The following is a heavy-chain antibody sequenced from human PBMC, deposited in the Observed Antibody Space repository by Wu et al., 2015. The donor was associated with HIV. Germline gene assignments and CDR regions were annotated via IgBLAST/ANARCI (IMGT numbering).Heavy chain of an antibody. D-gene: IGHD3-22*01. CDR2: INPNSGGT. J-gene: IGHJ6*02. V-gene: IGHV1-2*02. CDR3: ARDQFDMDPVVISNYYSYGMDV. CDR1: GYTFTGYY. Sequence: QVQLAQSGAEVKKPGASVKVSCKASGYTFTGYYVHWVRQAPGQGLEWMGWINPNSGGTNYAQKFQGRVTMTRDTSISTAYMELSGLRSDDTAVYYCARDQFDMDPVVISNYYSYGMDVWGQGPRSPSP.